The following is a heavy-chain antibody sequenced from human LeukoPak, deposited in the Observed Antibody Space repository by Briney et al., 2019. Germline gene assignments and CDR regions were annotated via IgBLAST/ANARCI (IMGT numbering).Heavy chain of an antibody. J-gene: IGHJ1*01. CDR3: AKAWEVYSGSYRLEYFQH. V-gene: IGHV3-30*18. CDR1: GFTFSSYG. D-gene: IGHD1-26*01. CDR2: ISYDGSNK. Sequence: GGSLRLSCAASGFTFSSYGMHWVRQAPGKGLEWVAVISYDGSNKYYADSVKGRFTISRDNSKNTLYLQMNSLRAEDMAVYYCAKAWEVYSGSYRLEYFQHWGQGTLVTVSS.